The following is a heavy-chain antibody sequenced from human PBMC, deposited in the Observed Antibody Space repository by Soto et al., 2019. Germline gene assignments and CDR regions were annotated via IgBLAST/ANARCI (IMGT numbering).Heavy chain of an antibody. D-gene: IGHD3-3*01. CDR2: ISSSSSTI. V-gene: IGHV3-48*02. CDR3: ARDTQDDFWSGYYRDY. J-gene: IGHJ4*02. Sequence: EVQLVESGGGLVQPGGSLRLSCAASGFTFSSYSMNWVRQAPGKGLEWVSYISSSSSTIYYADSVKGRFTISRDNAKKSLYLQMNSLRDKDTAVYYWARDTQDDFWSGYYRDYWGQGTLVTVSS. CDR1: GFTFSSYS.